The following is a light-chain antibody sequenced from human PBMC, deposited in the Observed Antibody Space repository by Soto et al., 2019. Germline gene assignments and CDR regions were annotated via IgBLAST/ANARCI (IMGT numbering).Light chain of an antibody. J-gene: IGKJ3*01. Sequence: DIVLTPSPLSLPVTPGEPASISCRSSQSLLHSNGYNYLDWYLQKRGQSPQLLIYLGSNRASGVADRFSGSGSGTDFTLKISRVEAEDVGVYYCMQALQTRRFGPGTKVDIK. CDR3: MQALQTRR. V-gene: IGKV2-28*01. CDR1: QSLLHSNGYNY. CDR2: LGS.